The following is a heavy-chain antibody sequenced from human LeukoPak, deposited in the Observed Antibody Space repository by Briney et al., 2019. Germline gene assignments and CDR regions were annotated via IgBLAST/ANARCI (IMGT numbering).Heavy chain of an antibody. CDR3: TRYTNDHFDY. Sequence: SLRLSCAGSGFTFGGYGMHWFRQTPGKGLEWVAVIAYDGSRAFYADSVKGRFTISRDNSKNTMSVQMDDLRAEDTAVYYCTRYTNDHFDYWGQGTLVTVSS. CDR1: GFTFGGYG. CDR2: IAYDGSRA. D-gene: IGHD2-2*02. V-gene: IGHV3-33*01. J-gene: IGHJ4*02.